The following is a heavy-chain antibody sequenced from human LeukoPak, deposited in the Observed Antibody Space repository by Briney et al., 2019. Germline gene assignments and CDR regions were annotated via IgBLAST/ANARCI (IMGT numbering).Heavy chain of an antibody. CDR1: GFTFSSYE. CDR2: ISSSGSTI. J-gene: IGHJ6*04. CDR3: AELGITMIGGV. D-gene: IGHD3-10*02. Sequence: GGSLRLSCAASGFTFSSYEMNWVRQAPGEGLEWVSYISSSGSTIYYADSVKGRFTISRDNAKNSLYLQMNSLRAEGTAVYYCAELGITMIGGVWGKGTTVTISS. V-gene: IGHV3-48*03.